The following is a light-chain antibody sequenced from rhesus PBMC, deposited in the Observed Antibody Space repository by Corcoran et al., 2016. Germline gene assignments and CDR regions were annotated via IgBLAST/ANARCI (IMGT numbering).Light chain of an antibody. CDR3: QQGNSNPPT. J-gene: IGKJ1*01. CDR2: YAN. Sequence: DIQMSQSPSSLSASVGDRVTITCRASQGISSYLNWYQQKPGKAPKLMIYYANSLASGVPSRFSGRGSGTEFTLTISSLQPEDFATYYCQQGNSNPPTFGQGTKVEIK. CDR1: QGISSY. V-gene: IGKV1-32*02.